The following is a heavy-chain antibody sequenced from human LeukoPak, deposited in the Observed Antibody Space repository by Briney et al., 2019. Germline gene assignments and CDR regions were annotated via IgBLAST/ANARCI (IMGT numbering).Heavy chain of an antibody. CDR3: ARGQRRSYCSSTSCRDSTLDY. Sequence: SETLSLTCAVYGGSFSGYCWSWIRQPPGKGLEWIGEINHSGSTNYNPSLKSRVTISVDTSKNQFSLKLSSVTAADTAVYYCARGQRRSYCSSTSCRDSTLDYWGQGTLVTVSS. J-gene: IGHJ4*02. D-gene: IGHD2-2*01. CDR2: INHSGST. CDR1: GGSFSGYC. V-gene: IGHV4-34*01.